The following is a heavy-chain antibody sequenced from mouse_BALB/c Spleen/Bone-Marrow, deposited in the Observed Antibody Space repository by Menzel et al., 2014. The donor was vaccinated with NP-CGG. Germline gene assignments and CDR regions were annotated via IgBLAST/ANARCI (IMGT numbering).Heavy chain of an antibody. CDR1: GFNIKDTY. CDR2: IDPANGNT. V-gene: IGHV14-3*02. D-gene: IGHD2-1*01. Sequence: VQLQQSGAELVKPGASVKLSCTASGFNIKDTYMHWVKQRPEQGLEWIGRIDPANGNTKYDPKFQGKATITADTSSNTAYLQLSSLTSDDAAVYYCARNGNYGAWFAYCGQGTLVTVTA. CDR3: ARNGNYGAWFAY. J-gene: IGHJ3*01.